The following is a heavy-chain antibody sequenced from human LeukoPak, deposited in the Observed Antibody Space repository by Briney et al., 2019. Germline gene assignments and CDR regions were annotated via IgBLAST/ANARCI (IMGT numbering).Heavy chain of an antibody. J-gene: IGHJ4*02. D-gene: IGHD3-9*01. CDR2: IYYSGST. Sequence: WVRQAPGKGLEWIGSIYYSGSTYYNPSLKSRVTISVDTSKNQFSLKLSSVTAADTAVYYCARDQDILTGYYLWDYWGQGTLVTVSS. V-gene: IGHV4-39*07. CDR3: ARDQDILTGYYLWDY.